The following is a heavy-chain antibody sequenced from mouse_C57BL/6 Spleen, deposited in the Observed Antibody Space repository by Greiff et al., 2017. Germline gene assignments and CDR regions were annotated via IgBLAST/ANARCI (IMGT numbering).Heavy chain of an antibody. CDR2: ISYDGSN. CDR1: GYSITSGYY. V-gene: IGHV3-6*01. CDR3: ARGGYGSSYVLFDY. D-gene: IGHD1-1*01. J-gene: IGHJ2*01. Sequence: EVQLVESGPGLVKPSQSLSLTCSVTGYSITSGYYWNWIRQFPGNKLEWMGYISYDGSNNYNPSLKNRISITRDTSKNQFFLKLNSVTTEDTATYYCARGGYGSSYVLFDYWGQGTTLTVSS.